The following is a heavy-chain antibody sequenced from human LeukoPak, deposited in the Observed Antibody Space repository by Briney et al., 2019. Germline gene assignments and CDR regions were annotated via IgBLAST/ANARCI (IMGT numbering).Heavy chain of an antibody. D-gene: IGHD7-27*01. V-gene: IGHV3-66*01. CDR3: ARDRDWGY. CDR2: IYRGGTI. Sequence: GGSLRLSCVASGFTVSSNYMSWVRQAPGKGPEWLSVIYRGGTIYYADSVKGRFTISRGNAKNSLYLQMNSLRAEDTAVYYCARDRDWGYWGQGTLVTVSS. CDR1: GFTVSSNY. J-gene: IGHJ4*02.